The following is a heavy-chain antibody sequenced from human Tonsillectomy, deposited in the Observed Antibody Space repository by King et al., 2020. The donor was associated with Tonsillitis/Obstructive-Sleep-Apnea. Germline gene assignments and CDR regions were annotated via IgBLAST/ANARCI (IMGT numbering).Heavy chain of an antibody. J-gene: IGHJ6*03. Sequence: QLVQSGAEVKKPGASVNVSCKASGYTFTSYGISWVRQAPGQGLEWMGWISVYNGNTNYAQKLQGRVTMTTDTSTSTAYMELRSLRSDDTAVYYCARVGYDILTAYYYYYYMDVWGKGTTVTVSS. CDR1: GYTFTSYG. D-gene: IGHD3-9*01. CDR2: ISVYNGNT. V-gene: IGHV1-18*01. CDR3: ARVGYDILTAYYYYYYMDV.